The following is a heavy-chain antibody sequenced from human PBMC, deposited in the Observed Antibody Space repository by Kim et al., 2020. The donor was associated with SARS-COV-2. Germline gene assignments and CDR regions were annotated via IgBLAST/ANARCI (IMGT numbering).Heavy chain of an antibody. Sequence: PSLKSRVTTSVDTSKNQFSLKLSSVPAADTAVYYCARGIRDIVVVPAASPWGQGTLVTVSS. J-gene: IGHJ5*02. V-gene: IGHV4-30-2*05. D-gene: IGHD2-2*01. CDR3: ARGIRDIVVVPAASP.